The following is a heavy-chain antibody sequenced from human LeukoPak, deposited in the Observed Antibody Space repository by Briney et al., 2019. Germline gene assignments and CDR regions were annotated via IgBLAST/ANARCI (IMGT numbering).Heavy chain of an antibody. CDR3: AQDIPIEQVPGLGPGS. CDR2: LYGGGST. Sequence: PGGSLRLSCAASGLTVSNNYMTWVRQAPGKGLEWVSVLYGGGSTYYIDSVKGRFTISRDNSKNTAFLQMSGLRTEDTAVYFCAQDIPIEQVPGLGPGSWGRGTLVAVSS. D-gene: IGHD3-22*01. J-gene: IGHJ4*02. CDR1: GLTVSNNY. V-gene: IGHV3-53*05.